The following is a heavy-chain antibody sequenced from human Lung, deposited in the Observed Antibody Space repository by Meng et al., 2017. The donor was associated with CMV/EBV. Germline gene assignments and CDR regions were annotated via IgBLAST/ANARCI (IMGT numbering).Heavy chain of an antibody. Sequence: LTCTVSGFSLTTSGVNVGWIRQPPGTALEWLALIYWDDDKRYSPSLESRLTITRDTSKNQVVLTMTNMDPVDTATYYCVRSRWELLDYWGQGTLVTSPQ. V-gene: IGHV2-5*02. CDR2: IYWDDDK. J-gene: IGHJ4*02. D-gene: IGHD1-26*01. CDR3: VRSRWELLDY. CDR1: GFSLTTSGVN.